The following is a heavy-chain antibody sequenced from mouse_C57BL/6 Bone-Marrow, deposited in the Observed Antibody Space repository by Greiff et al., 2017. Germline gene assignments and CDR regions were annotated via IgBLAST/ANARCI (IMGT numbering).Heavy chain of an antibody. V-gene: IGHV1-52*01. Sequence: QVQLQQPGAELVRPGSSVKLSCKASGYTFTSYWMHWVKQRPIQGLEWIGNIDPSDSDTHYNQKFKDKATLTVDKSSSTAYMQLSSLTSEDSAVYYCGRGLWYPYYAMDYWGQGTSVTVSS. CDR1: GYTFTSYW. D-gene: IGHD2-1*01. J-gene: IGHJ4*01. CDR3: GRGLWYPYYAMDY. CDR2: IDPSDSDT.